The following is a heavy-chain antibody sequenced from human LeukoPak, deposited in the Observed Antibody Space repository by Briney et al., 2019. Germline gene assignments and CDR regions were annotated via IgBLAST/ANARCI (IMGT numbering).Heavy chain of an antibody. V-gene: IGHV1-2*04. J-gene: IGHJ3*02. CDR3: AREMGYGYCSGGSCYSESAFDI. Sequence: GASVKVSCKASGYTFTGYYMHWVRQAPGQGLEWMGWINPNSGGTNYAQKFQGWVTMTRDTSISTAYMELSRLRSDDTAVYYCAREMGYGYCSGGSCYSESAFDIWGRGTMVTVSS. CDR1: GYTFTGYY. CDR2: INPNSGGT. D-gene: IGHD2-15*01.